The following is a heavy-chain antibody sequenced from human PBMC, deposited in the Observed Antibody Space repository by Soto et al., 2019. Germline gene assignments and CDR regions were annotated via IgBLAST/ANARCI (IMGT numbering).Heavy chain of an antibody. CDR2: IVPILGTS. D-gene: IGHD1-1*01. J-gene: IGHJ6*02. CDR1: GGTFTSYA. CDR3: ARELERHNYYYGIDV. Sequence: QVPLVQSGAEVKKPGSSVKVSCKASGGTFTSYAVVWVRQAPGQGLEWMGGIVPILGTSKYAQRFQGRVSLTADGSWSTVYMELSSLRYDDTAIYYCARELERHNYYYGIDVWGQGTTVTVSS. V-gene: IGHV1-69*01.